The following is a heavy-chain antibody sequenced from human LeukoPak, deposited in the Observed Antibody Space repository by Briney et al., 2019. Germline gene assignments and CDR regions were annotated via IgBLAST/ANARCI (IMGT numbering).Heavy chain of an antibody. CDR1: GGSINKNNW. J-gene: IGHJ4*02. V-gene: IGHV4-4*02. CDR3: ATYYDILTAYTFDY. CDR2: IHNNGDI. D-gene: IGHD3-9*01. Sequence: PSGTLSLTCAVSGGSINKNNWWSWIRQSPGKGLEWIGEIHNNGDINYNPSLQRRVTMSMDNSKNQFSLMLSSVTAADTAVYYCATYYDILTAYTFDYWGQGTLVTVSS.